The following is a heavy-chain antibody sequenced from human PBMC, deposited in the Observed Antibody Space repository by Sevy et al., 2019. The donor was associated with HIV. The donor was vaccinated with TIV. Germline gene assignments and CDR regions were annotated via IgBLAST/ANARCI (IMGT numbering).Heavy chain of an antibody. J-gene: IGHJ2*01. Sequence: GGSLRLSCAASGFTLSTFGIHWVRQAPGKGLDWVAAIFSDGTTKYYGDSVKGRFAISRDNSKSTVYLQMNSLGVEDTAVYSCVRGGGSDWYFDLWGRGTLVTVSS. CDR2: IFSDGTTK. CDR3: VRGGGSDWYFDL. V-gene: IGHV3-33*01. D-gene: IGHD1-26*01. CDR1: GFTLSTFG.